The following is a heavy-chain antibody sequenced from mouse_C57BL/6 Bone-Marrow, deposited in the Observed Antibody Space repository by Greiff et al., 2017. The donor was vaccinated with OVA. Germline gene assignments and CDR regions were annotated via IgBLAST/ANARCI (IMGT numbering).Heavy chain of an antibody. CDR3: ARRAYYGSSYCYAMDY. J-gene: IGHJ4*01. D-gene: IGHD1-1*01. V-gene: IGHV1-59*01. Sequence: QVQLKQPGAELVRPGTSVKLSCKASGYTFTSYWMHWVKQRPGQGLEWIGVIDPSDSYTNYNQKFKGKATLTVDTSSSTAYMQLSSLTSEDSAVYYCARRAYYGSSYCYAMDYWGQGTSVTVSS. CDR1: GYTFTSYW. CDR2: IDPSDSYT.